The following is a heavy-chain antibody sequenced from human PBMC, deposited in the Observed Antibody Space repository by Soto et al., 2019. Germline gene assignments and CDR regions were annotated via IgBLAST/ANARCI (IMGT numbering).Heavy chain of an antibody. Sequence: SETLSLTCAVSGGSISSGGYSWSWIRQPPGKGLEWIGYIYHSGSTYYNPSLKSRVTISIDTSKSQFYLKLTSVTAADTAIYYCATRFYSSGVLFDYWGPGTQVTVS. V-gene: IGHV4-30-2*02. CDR1: GGSISSGGYS. CDR3: ATRFYSSGVLFDY. J-gene: IGHJ4*02. CDR2: IYHSGST. D-gene: IGHD3-10*01.